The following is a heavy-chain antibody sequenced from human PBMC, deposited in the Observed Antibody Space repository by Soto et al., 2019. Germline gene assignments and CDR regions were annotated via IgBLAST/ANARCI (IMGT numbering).Heavy chain of an antibody. J-gene: IGHJ5*02. D-gene: IGHD3-10*01. CDR2: ISGSGGST. Sequence: GGSXRLSGAASGFSCMSYAMIWVRHAPGKGREWVSAISGSGGSTYYADSVKGRFTISRDNSKNTLYLQMNSLRAEDTAVYYCPQDQLWFGAFPSDFDWLDPRGQGPLVTVSS. V-gene: IGHV3-23*01. CDR3: PQDQLWFGAFPSDFDWLDP. CDR1: GFSCMSYA.